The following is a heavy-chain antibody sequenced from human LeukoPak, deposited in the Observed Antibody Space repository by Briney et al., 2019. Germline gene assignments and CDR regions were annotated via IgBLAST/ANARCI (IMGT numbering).Heavy chain of an antibody. CDR3: ARGSEEYSSSWYNYYYYYMDV. J-gene: IGHJ6*03. CDR1: GGTLSSYA. D-gene: IGHD6-13*01. Sequence: ASVKVSCKASGGTLSSYAISWVRQAPGQGLEWMGRIIPIFGTANYAQKFQGRVTITTDESTSTAYMELSSLRSEDTAVYYCARGSEEYSSSWYNYYYYYMDVWGKGTTVTVSS. CDR2: IIPIFGTA. V-gene: IGHV1-69*05.